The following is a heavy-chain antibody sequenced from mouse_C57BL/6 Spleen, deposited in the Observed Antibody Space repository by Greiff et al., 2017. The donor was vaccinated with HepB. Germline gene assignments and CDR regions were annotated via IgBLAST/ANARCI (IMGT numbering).Heavy chain of an antibody. Sequence: QVQLQQSGAELVKPGASVKISCKASGYAFRSYWMNWVKQRPGKGLEWIGQIYPGDGDTNYNGKFKGKATLTADKSSSTAYMQLSSLTSEDSAVYCCARARQLRLRAMDYWGQGTSVTVSS. CDR1: GYAFRSYW. CDR3: ARARQLRLRAMDY. CDR2: IYPGDGDT. V-gene: IGHV1-80*01. D-gene: IGHD3-2*02. J-gene: IGHJ4*01.